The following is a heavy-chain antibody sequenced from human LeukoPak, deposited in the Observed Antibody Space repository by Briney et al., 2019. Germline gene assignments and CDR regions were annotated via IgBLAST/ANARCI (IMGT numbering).Heavy chain of an antibody. J-gene: IGHJ5*02. V-gene: IGHV3-23*01. CDR3: AKGDRRDHPSSGFDP. Sequence: PGGSLRLSCAVSGFTFSSFAMSWVRQAAGRGLGWVSAMSGSGGSTYYADSVKGRFTISRDNSKNTLYLQMNSLRAEDTAVYYCAKGDRRDHPSSGFDPWGQGTLVTVSS. CDR1: GFTFSSFA. D-gene: IGHD6-25*01. CDR2: MSGSGGST.